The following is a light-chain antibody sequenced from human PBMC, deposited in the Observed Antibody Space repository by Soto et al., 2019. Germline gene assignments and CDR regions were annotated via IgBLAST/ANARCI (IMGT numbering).Light chain of an antibody. Sequence: QSVLTQSSSASASLGSSVKLTCTLSSGHSSYIIAWHQQQPGKAPRYWMKLEGSGSYNKGSGVPDRFSGSSSGADRYLTISDLQFEDEADYYCETWDSNTRVFGGGTQLTVL. J-gene: IGLJ3*02. CDR1: SGHSSYI. V-gene: IGLV4-60*02. CDR2: LEGSGSY. CDR3: ETWDSNTRV.